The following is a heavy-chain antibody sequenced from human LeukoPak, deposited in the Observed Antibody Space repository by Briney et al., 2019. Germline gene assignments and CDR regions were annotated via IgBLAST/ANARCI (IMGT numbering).Heavy chain of an antibody. D-gene: IGHD2-2*01. V-gene: IGHV3-53*04. CDR1: GFTVSSNY. CDR3: ASSVVPAAFDY. Sequence: PGGSLRLSCAASGFTVSSNYMSWVRQAPGKGLEWVSVIYSGGSTYYADSVKGRFTISRHNSKNTLYLQMNSLRAEDTAAYYCASSVVPAAFDYWGQGTLVTVSS. CDR2: IYSGGST. J-gene: IGHJ4*02.